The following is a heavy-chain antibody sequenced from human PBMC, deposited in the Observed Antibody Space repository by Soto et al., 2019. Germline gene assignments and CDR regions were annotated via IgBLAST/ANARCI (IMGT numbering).Heavy chain of an antibody. D-gene: IGHD3-10*01. CDR3: ARGGGPLGYYGLDV. CDR2: MYYTGVT. CDR1: GGSVRSGNHF. V-gene: IGHV4-61*01. J-gene: IGHJ6*02. Sequence: SETLSLTCSVSGGSVRSGNHFWNWIRQPPGRRLEWLGYMYYTGVTNYNPSLKSRVSMSVDTSKNQFSLKLTSLTAADTAVYYCARGGGPLGYYGLDVWGQGITVTVSS.